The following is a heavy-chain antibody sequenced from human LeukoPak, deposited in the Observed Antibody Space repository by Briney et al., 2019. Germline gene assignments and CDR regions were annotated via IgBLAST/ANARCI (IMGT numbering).Heavy chain of an antibody. V-gene: IGHV3-30-3*01. CDR2: ISYDGSNK. D-gene: IGHD1-1*01. Sequence: GGSLRLSCAASGFTFSSYATQWVRQAPGKGLEWVAVISYDGSNKYYADSVKGRFTISRDNSKNTLYLQMNSLRAEDTAVYYCAREMGTWFSDVWGQGTTVTVSS. CDR3: AREMGTWFSDV. J-gene: IGHJ6*02. CDR1: GFTFSSYA.